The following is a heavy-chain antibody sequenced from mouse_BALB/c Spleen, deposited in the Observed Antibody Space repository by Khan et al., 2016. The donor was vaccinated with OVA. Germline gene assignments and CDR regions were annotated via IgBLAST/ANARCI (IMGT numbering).Heavy chain of an antibody. J-gene: IGHJ3*01. CDR3: ARSPYGNFAY. Sequence: EVQLVESGGCLVKPGGSLKLSCAASGFIFSTFAMSWVRQTPEKRLEWVATINSDGDYTYYPDNVTGRFTISRDNAKNTLYLQINSLRSEDTAMYYCARSPYGNFAYWGQGTLVTVSA. D-gene: IGHD2-1*01. CDR1: GFIFSTFA. V-gene: IGHV5-9-3*01. CDR2: INSDGDYT.